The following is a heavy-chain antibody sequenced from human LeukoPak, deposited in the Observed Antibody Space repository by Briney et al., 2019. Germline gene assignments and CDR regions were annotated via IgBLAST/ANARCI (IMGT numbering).Heavy chain of an antibody. CDR3: ASTSGYCSGGNCYSAFDY. J-gene: IGHJ4*02. CDR2: IYYSGST. D-gene: IGHD2-15*01. Sequence: SETVSLTCTVSGGSVSTYYWNWIRQPPGKGLEWIGYIYYSGSTNYNPSLKSRLTISVDTSNNQFSLKLSSVTAADTAVYYCASTSGYCSGGNCYSAFDYWGQGTLVTVSS. V-gene: IGHV4-59*02. CDR1: GGSVSTYY.